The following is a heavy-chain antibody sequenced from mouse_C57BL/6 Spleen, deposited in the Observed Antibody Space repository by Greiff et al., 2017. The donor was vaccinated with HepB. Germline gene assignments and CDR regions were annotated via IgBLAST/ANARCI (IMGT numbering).Heavy chain of an antibody. J-gene: IGHJ4*01. Sequence: VQLQQPGAELVMPGASVKLSCKASGYTFTSYWMHWVKQRPGQGLEWIGEIDPSDSYTNYNQKFKGKSTLTVDKSSSTAYMQLSRLTSEDSAVYYCARRDDYDRDYAMDYWGQGTSVTVSS. CDR2: IDPSDSYT. CDR3: ARRDDYDRDYAMDY. V-gene: IGHV1-69*01. D-gene: IGHD2-4*01. CDR1: GYTFTSYW.